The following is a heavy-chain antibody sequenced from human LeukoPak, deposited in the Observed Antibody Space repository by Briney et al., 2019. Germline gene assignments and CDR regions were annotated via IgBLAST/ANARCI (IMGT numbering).Heavy chain of an antibody. V-gene: IGHV3-73*01. Sequence: GGSLRLSCAASGFTFSGSAMHWVRQASGKGLEWVGRIRSKANSYATAYAASVKGRFTISRDDSKNTAYLQMNSLKTEDTAVYYCTRHAVGPSGYWGQGTLVTVSS. D-gene: IGHD1-26*01. CDR1: GFTFSGSA. CDR2: IRSKANSYAT. J-gene: IGHJ4*02. CDR3: TRHAVGPSGY.